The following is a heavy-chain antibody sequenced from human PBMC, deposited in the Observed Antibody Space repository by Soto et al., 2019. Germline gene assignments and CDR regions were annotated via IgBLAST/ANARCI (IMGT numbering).Heavy chain of an antibody. J-gene: IGHJ4*02. CDR3: AKDSWYFDL. D-gene: IGHD6-13*01. V-gene: IGHV3-74*01. CDR1: GFVFTNFW. CDR2: IDTSGHST. Sequence: GGSLRLSCEASGFVFTNFWMHWVRHVPGKALVWVARIDTSGHSTNYAESVKGRFTISRDNAKNTVSLQMNSLRVEDTGVYYCAKDSWYFDLWSQGSQVTVSS.